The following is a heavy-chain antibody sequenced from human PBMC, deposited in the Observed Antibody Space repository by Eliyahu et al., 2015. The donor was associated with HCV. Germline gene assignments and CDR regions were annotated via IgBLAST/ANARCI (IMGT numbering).Heavy chain of an antibody. J-gene: IGHJ4*02. Sequence: QVQLVQSGAEVKKAGASVKVSCRASGYTXXNXYNHWVRQAPGQGLEXXGIINPSDGTTNNAQKFQGRLTMTRDTSTSTVYMELSSLRSEDTAVYYCAKGREVSLAGNSPLDYWGQGTLVTVSS. CDR2: INPSDGTT. CDR1: GYTXXNXY. V-gene: IGHV1-46*01. D-gene: IGHD6-19*01. CDR3: AKGREVSLAGNSPLDY.